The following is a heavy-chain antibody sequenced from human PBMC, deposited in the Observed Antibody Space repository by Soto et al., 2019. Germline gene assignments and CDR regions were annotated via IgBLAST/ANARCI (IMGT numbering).Heavy chain of an antibody. V-gene: IGHV1-2*02. CDR3: ARDQSPSSGWPGMDV. D-gene: IGHD6-19*01. Sequence: QVQLVQSGAEVKKPGASVKVSCKASGYTFTDYYMHWVRQAPGQGLEWMGWINHNSGGTNYAQKFKGRVTMTRDTSISTAYMELNRLRSDDTAVYYCARDQSPSSGWPGMDVWGQGTTVTVSS. J-gene: IGHJ6*02. CDR2: INHNSGGT. CDR1: GYTFTDYY.